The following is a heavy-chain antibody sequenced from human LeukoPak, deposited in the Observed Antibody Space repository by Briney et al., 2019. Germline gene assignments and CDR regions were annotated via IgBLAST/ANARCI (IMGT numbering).Heavy chain of an antibody. CDR3: AKPLYDYVWGRPWGAFDI. CDR1: GFTFDDYA. CDR2: ISASGGST. D-gene: IGHD3-16*01. V-gene: IGHV3-23*01. Sequence: QPGRSLRLSCAASGFTFDDYAMHWVRQAPGKGLEWVSAISASGGSTYYADSVKGRFTISRDNSQNTLYLQVNSLRAEDTAVYYCAKPLYDYVWGRPWGAFDIWGQGTMVTVSS. J-gene: IGHJ3*02.